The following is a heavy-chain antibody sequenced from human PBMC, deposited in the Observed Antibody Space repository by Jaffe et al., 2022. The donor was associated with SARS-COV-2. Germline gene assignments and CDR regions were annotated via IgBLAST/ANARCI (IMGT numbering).Heavy chain of an antibody. V-gene: IGHV1-18*04. CDR1: GYTFTNYV. J-gene: IGHJ6*02. Sequence: QVQLVQSGTEVKKPGASVKVSCKASGYTFTNYVISWVRQAPGQGLEWMGWVNTYNDKTKYTEKVQGRVTMTTDTSTNTAYMELRSLRSDDTAVYYCARATYYDFLSDNYISYYAMDVWGQGTTVTVSS. D-gene: IGHD3-3*01. CDR3: ARATYYDFLSDNYISYYAMDV. CDR2: VNTYNDKT.